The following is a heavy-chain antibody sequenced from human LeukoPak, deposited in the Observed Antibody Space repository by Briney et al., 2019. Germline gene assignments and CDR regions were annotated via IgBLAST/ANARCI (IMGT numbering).Heavy chain of an antibody. J-gene: IGHJ6*02. CDR3: ARDLFLLSYYYYGMDV. CDR1: GFIFSSYG. V-gene: IGHV3-30*02. CDR2: IRYDGSNK. Sequence: GGSLRLSSAASGFIFSSYGMHWVRQAPGKGLEWVAFIRYDGSNKYYADSVKGRFTISRDNSKNTLYLQMNSLRAEDTAVYYCARDLFLLSYYYYGMDVWGQGTTVTVSS.